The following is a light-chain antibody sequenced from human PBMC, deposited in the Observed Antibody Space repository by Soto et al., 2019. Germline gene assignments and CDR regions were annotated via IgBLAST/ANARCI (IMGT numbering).Light chain of an antibody. CDR2: HAS. Sequence: IQLTQSPTTLPASVGDRVTLTCRASESXSNWLAWYQQRPGTAPKLLIYHASILXTAVPSRXSGNGSGTEFTLTISXLQPGDFATYYCQQYRTYSFGQGSRVEIK. J-gene: IGKJ1*01. CDR1: ESXSNW. CDR3: QQYRTYS. V-gene: IGKV1-5*01.